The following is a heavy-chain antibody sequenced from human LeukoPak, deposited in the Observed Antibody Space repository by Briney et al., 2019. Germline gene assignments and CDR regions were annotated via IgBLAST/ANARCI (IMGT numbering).Heavy chain of an antibody. V-gene: IGHV3-23*01. CDR1: GFSFNDCT. Sequence: GGSLRLSCAASGFSFNDCTMNWVRQAPGKGLEWVAVISNDGTTYYIDSVQGRFTISRDNSKNTLYLQMNGLRAEDTAVYFCAKRVINNPFDNWGQGTLVTVSS. J-gene: IGHJ4*02. CDR2: ISNDGTT. CDR3: AKRVINNPFDN. D-gene: IGHD2/OR15-2a*01.